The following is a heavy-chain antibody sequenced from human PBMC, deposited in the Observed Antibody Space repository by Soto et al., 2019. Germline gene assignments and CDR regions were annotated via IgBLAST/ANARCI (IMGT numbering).Heavy chain of an antibody. CDR3: ARVHSGYYRYYYYGMDV. CDR2: IYYSGST. CDR1: GGSISSGGYY. J-gene: IGHJ6*02. D-gene: IGHD3-22*01. Sequence: QVQLQESGPGLVKPSQTLSLTCTVSGGSISSGGYYWSWIRQHPGKGQEWIGYIYYSGSTYYNPSLKSRVTISVDTSKNQFSLKLSSVTAADTAVYYCARVHSGYYRYYYYGMDVWGQGTTVTVSS. V-gene: IGHV4-31*03.